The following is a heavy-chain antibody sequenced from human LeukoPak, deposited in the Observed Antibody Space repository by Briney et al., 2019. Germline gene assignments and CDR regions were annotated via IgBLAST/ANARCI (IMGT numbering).Heavy chain of an antibody. D-gene: IGHD2-21*02. CDR2: IYYSGST. J-gene: IGHJ3*02. CDR3: VRSVVVTAKSGAYAFDI. Sequence: SETLSLTCTVSGGSISSGDYYWRWIRQPPGKGLEWIGYIYYSGSTYYNPSLKSRVTISVDTSKNQFSLKLSSVTAADTAVYYCVRSVVVTAKSGAYAFDIWGQGTMVTVSS. V-gene: IGHV4-30-4*01. CDR1: GGSISSGDYY.